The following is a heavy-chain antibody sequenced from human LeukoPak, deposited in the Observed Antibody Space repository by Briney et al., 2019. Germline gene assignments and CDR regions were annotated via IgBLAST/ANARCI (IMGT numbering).Heavy chain of an antibody. D-gene: IGHD6-19*01. CDR2: ISYDGSNK. V-gene: IGHV3-30*18. Sequence: GGSLRLSCAASGFTFSSYGMHWVRQAPGKGLEWVAVISYDGSNKYYVDSVKGRFTISRDNSKNTLYLQMNSLRAEDTAVYYCAKGSSVAGTYYFDYWGQGTLVTVSS. J-gene: IGHJ4*02. CDR1: GFTFSSYG. CDR3: AKGSSVAGTYYFDY.